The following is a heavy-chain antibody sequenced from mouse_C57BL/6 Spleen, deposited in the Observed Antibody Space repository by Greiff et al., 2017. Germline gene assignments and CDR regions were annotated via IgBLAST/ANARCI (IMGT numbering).Heavy chain of an antibody. CDR2: INPGSGCT. Sequence: QVQLQQPGAELVRPGTSLKVSCKASGYAFTNYLIVWVKQRPGQGLDWIEVINPGSGCTNYNEKCKVKATLTAEKSSSTAYMQLSSLTSEDSAVYFLARRDDYGAMDYWGQGTSVTVSS. J-gene: IGHJ4*01. V-gene: IGHV1-54*01. CDR1: GYAFTNYL. CDR3: ARRDDYGAMDY. D-gene: IGHD2-4*01.